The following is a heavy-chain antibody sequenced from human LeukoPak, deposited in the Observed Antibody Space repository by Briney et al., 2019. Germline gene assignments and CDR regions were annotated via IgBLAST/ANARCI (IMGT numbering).Heavy chain of an antibody. V-gene: IGHV4-34*01. D-gene: IGHD3-22*01. CDR1: GGSFSDYY. J-gene: IGHJ4*02. CDR3: ARVPVVVIRYYFDY. Sequence: SETLSLTCAVYGGSFSDYYWSCIRQPPGKGMEWIGEINHSGSTNYNPSLKSRVTISVDTSKNQFSLKLSSVTAADTAVYYCARVPVVVIRYYFDYWGQGTLVTVSS. CDR2: INHSGST.